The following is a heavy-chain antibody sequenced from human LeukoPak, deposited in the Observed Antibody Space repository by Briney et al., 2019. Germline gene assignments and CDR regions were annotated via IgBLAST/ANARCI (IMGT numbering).Heavy chain of an antibody. J-gene: IGHJ4*02. V-gene: IGHV3-23*01. Sequence: PGGPLRLSCAASGFTFSTYVMSWVRQAPGKGLEWVSAISGSGVSTYYADSVKGRFTISRDNSKNTRYLQMNSLGADDTAVYYCAKGNWRDFDYWGQGTLVTVYS. CDR3: AKGNWRDFDY. D-gene: IGHD1-1*01. CDR2: ISGSGVST. CDR1: GFTFSTYV.